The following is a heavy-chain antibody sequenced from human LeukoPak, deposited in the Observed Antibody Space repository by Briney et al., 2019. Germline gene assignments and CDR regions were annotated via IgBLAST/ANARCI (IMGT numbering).Heavy chain of an antibody. Sequence: SGTLSLTCAVSGGSISSSNWWSWVRQPPGKGLGWIGEIYHSGSTNYNPSLKSRVTISVDTSKNQFSLKLSSVTAADTAVYYCARDLRLQLERADAFDIWGQGTMVTVSS. J-gene: IGHJ3*02. CDR3: ARDLRLQLERADAFDI. V-gene: IGHV4-4*02. CDR2: IYHSGST. D-gene: IGHD1-1*01. CDR1: GGSISSSNW.